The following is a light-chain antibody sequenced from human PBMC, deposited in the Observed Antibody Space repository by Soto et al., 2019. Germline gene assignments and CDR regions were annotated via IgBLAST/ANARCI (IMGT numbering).Light chain of an antibody. J-gene: IGLJ1*01. CDR1: SSDVGGYNY. V-gene: IGLV2-14*03. CDR2: DVS. CDR3: SSYTTSNTRQIV. Sequence: SVLTQPASVSGSPGQSITISCTGTSSDVGGYNYVSWYQHHPGKAPKLMIFDVSNRPSGVSNRFSGSKSGNTASLTISGLQPEDEADYYCSSYTTSNTRQIVSGTGTKVTV.